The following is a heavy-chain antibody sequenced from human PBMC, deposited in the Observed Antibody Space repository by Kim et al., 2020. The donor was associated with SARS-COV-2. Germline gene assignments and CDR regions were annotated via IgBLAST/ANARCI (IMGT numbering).Heavy chain of an antibody. D-gene: IGHD2-8*01. Sequence: GGSLRLSCAASGFTFSSYSMNWVRQAPGKGLEWVSYISSSSSTIYYADSVKGRFTISRDNSKNSLYLQMNSLRDEDTAVYYCARAPLHGPGPMAYWGQGTLVTVSS. CDR2: ISSSSSTI. CDR1: GFTFSSYS. CDR3: ARAPLHGPGPMAY. J-gene: IGHJ4*02. V-gene: IGHV3-48*02.